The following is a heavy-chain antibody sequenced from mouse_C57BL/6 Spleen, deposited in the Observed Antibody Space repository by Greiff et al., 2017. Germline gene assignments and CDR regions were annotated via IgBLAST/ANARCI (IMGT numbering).Heavy chain of an antibody. Sequence: VQLQQSGPELVKPGASVKISCKASGYSFTGYYMNWVKQSPEKSLEWIGEINPSTGGTNYNQKFKAKSTLTVDKSSSTAFMQLKSLTSEDSAVYYCGTGGYSLAYWGQGTLVTVSA. CDR2: INPSTGGT. V-gene: IGHV1-42*01. CDR3: GTGGYSLAY. J-gene: IGHJ3*01. D-gene: IGHD2-3*01. CDR1: GYSFTGYY.